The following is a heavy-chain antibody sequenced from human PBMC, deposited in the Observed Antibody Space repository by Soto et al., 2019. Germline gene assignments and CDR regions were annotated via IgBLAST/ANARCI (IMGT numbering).Heavy chain of an antibody. V-gene: IGHV3-23*01. CDR2: ISGSGGST. CDR1: GFTFSSYA. J-gene: IGHJ4*02. D-gene: IGHD4-4*01. CDR3: AKDVVNYVKILGFDY. Sequence: EVQLLESGGGLVQPGGSLRLSCAASGFTFSSYAMSWVRQAPGKGLEWVSAISGSGGSTYYADSVKGRFTISRDNYKNTLYLQMNSLRAEDTAVYYCAKDVVNYVKILGFDYWGQGTLVTVSS.